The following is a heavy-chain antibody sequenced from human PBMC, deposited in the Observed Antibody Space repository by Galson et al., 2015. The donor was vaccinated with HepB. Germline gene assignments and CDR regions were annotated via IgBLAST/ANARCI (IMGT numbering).Heavy chain of an antibody. CDR3: ARWDTVVVRGADAFDI. J-gene: IGHJ3*02. D-gene: IGHD4-23*01. Sequence: SLRLSCAASGFIFSNYSMNWVRQAPGKGLEWVSYITKSGGSKYYADSVKGRFTISRDNVKNSLYLHMNSLRAEDTAVYYCARWDTVVVRGADAFDIWGQGTMVTVSS. CDR2: ITKSGGSK. V-gene: IGHV3-48*01. CDR1: GFIFSNYS.